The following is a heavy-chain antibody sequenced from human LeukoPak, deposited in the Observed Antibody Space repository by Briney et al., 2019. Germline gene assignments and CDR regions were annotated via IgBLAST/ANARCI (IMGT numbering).Heavy chain of an antibody. CDR3: ARLGPGNWFDP. Sequence: PSETLSLTCTASGVSISSSNSYWGWIRQPPGKGLEWIGSIYYSGNTYYNASLKSQVSISIDTSKNQFSLKLTSVTAADTAVYYCARLGPGNWFDPWGQGTLVTVSS. CDR2: IYYSGNT. CDR1: GVSISSSNSY. V-gene: IGHV4-39*01. D-gene: IGHD3-16*01. J-gene: IGHJ5*02.